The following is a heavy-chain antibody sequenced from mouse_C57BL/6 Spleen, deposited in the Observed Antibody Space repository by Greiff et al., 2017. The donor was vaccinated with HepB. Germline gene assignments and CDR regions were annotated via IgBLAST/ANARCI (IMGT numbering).Heavy chain of an antibody. CDR2: ISYDGSN. J-gene: IGHJ3*01. CDR3: AREGDYYGISYGFAY. CDR1: GYSITSGYY. V-gene: IGHV3-6*01. Sequence: DVKLQESGPGLVKPSQSLSLTCSVTGYSITSGYYWNWIRQLPGNKLEWMGYISYDGSNNYNPSLKNRISITRDTSKNQFFLKLNSVTTEDTATYYCAREGDYYGISYGFAYWGQGTLVTVSA. D-gene: IGHD1-1*01.